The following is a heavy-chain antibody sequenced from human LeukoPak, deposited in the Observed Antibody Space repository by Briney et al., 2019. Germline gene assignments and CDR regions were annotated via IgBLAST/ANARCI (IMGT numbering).Heavy chain of an antibody. V-gene: IGHV3-13*01. D-gene: IGHD6-13*01. CDR2: IGTAGDT. CDR1: GFTFSSYD. CDR3: ARGAAADHGMDV. Sequence: GGSLRLSCAASGFTFSSYDMHWVRQATGKGLEWVSAIGTAGDTYYPGSVKGRFTISRENAKNSLYLQMNSLRAGDTAVYYCARGAAADHGMDVWGQGTTVTVSS. J-gene: IGHJ6*02.